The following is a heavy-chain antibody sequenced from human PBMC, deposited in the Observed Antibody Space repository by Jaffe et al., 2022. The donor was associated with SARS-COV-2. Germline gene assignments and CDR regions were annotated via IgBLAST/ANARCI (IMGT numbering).Heavy chain of an antibody. Sequence: QVQLVQSGAEVKKPGASVKVSCKASGYSFTSSHIHWVRQAPGQGLEWMGRINPSGGSTSYAQRLQGRVTMTTDTSTTTVYMELSSLRSEDTAVYYCARGLRGGFDPWGQGTLVTVSS. J-gene: IGHJ5*02. CDR1: GYSFTSSH. CDR3: ARGLRGGFDP. D-gene: IGHD3-10*01. V-gene: IGHV1-46*04. CDR2: INPSGGST.